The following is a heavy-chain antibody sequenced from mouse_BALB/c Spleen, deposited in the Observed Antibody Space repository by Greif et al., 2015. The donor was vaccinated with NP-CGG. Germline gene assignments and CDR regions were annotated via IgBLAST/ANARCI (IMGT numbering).Heavy chain of an antibody. CDR1: GFNIKENF. Sequence: VQLQQSGAELVKPGASVKLSCTASGFNIKENFMHWVKERPEQGLEWIGRIVPANGNTRYDSNFQGKATITADTSSNTAYLQLSSLTSEDTAVYYCAGYVYGYYLDYWGQGTTLTVSS. D-gene: IGHD2-2*01. CDR3: AGYVYGYYLDY. CDR2: IVPANGNT. J-gene: IGHJ2*01. V-gene: IGHV14-3*02.